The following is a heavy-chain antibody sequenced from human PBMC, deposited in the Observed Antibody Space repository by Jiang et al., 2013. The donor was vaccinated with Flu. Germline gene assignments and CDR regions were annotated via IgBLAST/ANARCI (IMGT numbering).Heavy chain of an antibody. CDR3: ARDTTGIYAFDI. D-gene: IGHD1-1*01. CDR2: IYYSGST. Sequence: KPSETLSLTCTVSGGSISSYYWSWIRQPPGKGLEWIGYIYYSGSTNYNPSLKSRVTISVDTSKNQFSLKLSSVTAADTAVYYCARDTTGIYAFDIWGQGTMVTVSS. J-gene: IGHJ3*02. V-gene: IGHV4-59*01. CDR1: GGSISSYY.